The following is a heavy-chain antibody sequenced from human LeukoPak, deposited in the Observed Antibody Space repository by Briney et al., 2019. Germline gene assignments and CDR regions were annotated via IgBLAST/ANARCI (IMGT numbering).Heavy chain of an antibody. CDR1: GGTFSSYA. V-gene: IGHV1-69*13. CDR2: IIPIFGTA. J-gene: IGHJ4*02. D-gene: IGHD3-3*01. Sequence: ASVKVSCKASGGTFSSYAISWVRQAPGQGPEWMGGIIPIFGTANYAQKFQGRVTITADESTSTAYMELSSLRSEDTAVYYCARDETYYDFWSGYPNFDYWGQGTLVTVSS. CDR3: ARDETYYDFWSGYPNFDY.